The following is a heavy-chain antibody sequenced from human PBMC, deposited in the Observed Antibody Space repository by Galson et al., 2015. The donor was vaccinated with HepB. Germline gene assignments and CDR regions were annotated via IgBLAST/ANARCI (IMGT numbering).Heavy chain of an antibody. D-gene: IGHD1-7*01. J-gene: IGHJ4*02. CDR1: GYTFTSYG. CDR2: ISAYNGNT. Sequence: SVKVSCKASGYTFTSYGISWVRQAPGQGLEWMGWISAYNGNTNYAQKLQGRVTMTTDTSTSTAYMELRSLRSDDTAVYYCARDLRTTRPVEYYFDYWGQGTLVTVSS. V-gene: IGHV1-18*04. CDR3: ARDLRTTRPVEYYFDY.